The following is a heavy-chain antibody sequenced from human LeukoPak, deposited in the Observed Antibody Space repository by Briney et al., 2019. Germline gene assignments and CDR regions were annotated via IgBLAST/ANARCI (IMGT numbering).Heavy chain of an antibody. CDR3: VRGGINSWTKPYFFDY. D-gene: IGHD6-13*01. Sequence: ASVKVSCKASGYTFNKYGISWVRQAPGQGLEWMGWIIPNSGGTNYAQKFQGRVTMTLDSSISTAYMELTSLSSDDTAVYYCVRGGINSWTKPYFFDYWGQGTLVTVSS. J-gene: IGHJ4*02. V-gene: IGHV1-2*02. CDR2: IIPNSGGT. CDR1: GYTFNKYG.